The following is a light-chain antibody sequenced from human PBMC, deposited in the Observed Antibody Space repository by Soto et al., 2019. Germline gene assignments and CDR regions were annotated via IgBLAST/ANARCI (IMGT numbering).Light chain of an antibody. CDR2: ATS. Sequence: IQMTQSPSSVSASVGDGVILTCRASQRISSWLAWYHQRPGKAPKLLIYATSTLETGVPSRFSGSGSGRDFTLTISSLQPEDLGTYFCQQDNSVPWTFGQGTKVEVK. V-gene: IGKV1-12*01. CDR3: QQDNSVPWT. CDR1: QRISSW. J-gene: IGKJ1*01.